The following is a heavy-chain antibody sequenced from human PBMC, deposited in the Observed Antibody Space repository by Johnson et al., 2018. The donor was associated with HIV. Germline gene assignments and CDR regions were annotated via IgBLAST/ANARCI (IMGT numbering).Heavy chain of an antibody. Sequence: QMQLVESGGDLVKAGGSLRLSCAASGSTFSDYYMSWIRQAPGKGLEWVSYIIGSGGTIYYADSVKGRFTISRDNAMNSVYLQMNIMRAEDTAVYYCARGRSGILILDDAFDIWGQGTMVTVSS. CDR3: ARGRSGILILDDAFDI. D-gene: IGHD1-14*01. V-gene: IGHV3-11*04. CDR1: GSTFSDYY. CDR2: IIGSGGTI. J-gene: IGHJ3*02.